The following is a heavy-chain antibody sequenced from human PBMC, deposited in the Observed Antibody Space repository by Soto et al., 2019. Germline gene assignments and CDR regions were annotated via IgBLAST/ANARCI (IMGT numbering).Heavy chain of an antibody. V-gene: IGHV3-11*01. D-gene: IGHD2-15*01. J-gene: IGHJ3*02. CDR1: GFTFSDYY. Sequence: GGSLRLSCAASGFTFSDYYMSWIRQAPGKGLEWVSYISSSGSTIYYADSVKGRFTISRDNAKNSLYLQMNSLRAEDTAVYYCASNSGVLGYCSGGSCYIAFDIWGQWTMVSVSS. CDR2: ISSSGSTI. CDR3: ASNSGVLGYCSGGSCYIAFDI.